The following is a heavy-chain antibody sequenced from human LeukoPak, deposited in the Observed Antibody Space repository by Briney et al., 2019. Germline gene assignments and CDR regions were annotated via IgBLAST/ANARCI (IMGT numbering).Heavy chain of an antibody. D-gene: IGHD3-10*01. CDR1: GYTFTGYY. J-gene: IGHJ6*03. V-gene: IGHV1-2*02. CDR3: ARADYYSSGSYYTSFMDV. Sequence: ASVKVSCKASGYTFTGYYMHWVRQAPGQGLEWMGWINPNSGGTNYAQKFQGRVTMTRDTSISTAYMELSRLRSDDTAVYYCARADYYSSGSYYTSFMDVWGKGTTVTVSS. CDR2: INPNSGGT.